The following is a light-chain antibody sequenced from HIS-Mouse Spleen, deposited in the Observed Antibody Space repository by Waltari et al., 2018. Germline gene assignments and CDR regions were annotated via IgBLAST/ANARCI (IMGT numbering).Light chain of an antibody. Sequence: SYELTQPPSVSVSPGQTARITCSGDALPQKYAYWYQQKSGQAPVLVIYEDSKRPSGIPGRGSGSSSGTMATLTISGAQVEDEADYYCYSTDSSGNWVFGGGTKLTVL. V-gene: IGLV3-10*01. CDR1: ALPQKY. CDR3: YSTDSSGNWV. J-gene: IGLJ3*02. CDR2: EDS.